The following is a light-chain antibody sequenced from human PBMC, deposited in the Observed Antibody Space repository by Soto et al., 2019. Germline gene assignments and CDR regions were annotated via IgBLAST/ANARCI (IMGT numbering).Light chain of an antibody. CDR2: AAS. V-gene: IGKV1-17*01. Sequence: DIQMTQSPSSLSASVGDRVTITCRASQDISNALGWYQQKPGKAPKRLIYAASSLQSGVPSRFSGSGSGTEFTLTISSLQPEDYATYYCLQQNDYPPTFGQGTKVEI. CDR1: QDISNA. CDR3: LQQNDYPPT. J-gene: IGKJ1*01.